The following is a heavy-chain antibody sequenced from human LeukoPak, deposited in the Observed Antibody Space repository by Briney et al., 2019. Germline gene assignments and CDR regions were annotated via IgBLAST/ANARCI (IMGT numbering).Heavy chain of an antibody. CDR3: AKDRITIFGVDIDAFDI. CDR1: GFTFSSYA. Sequence: GGSLRLSCAASGFTFSSYAMSWVRQAPGKGLEWVSAISGGGGSTYYADSVKGRFTISRDNSKNTLYLQMNSLRAGDTAVYYCAKDRITIFGVDIDAFDIWGQGTMVTVSS. V-gene: IGHV3-23*01. CDR2: ISGGGGST. J-gene: IGHJ3*02. D-gene: IGHD3-3*01.